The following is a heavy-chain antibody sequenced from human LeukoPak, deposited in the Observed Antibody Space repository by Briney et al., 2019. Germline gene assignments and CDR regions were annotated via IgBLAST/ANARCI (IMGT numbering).Heavy chain of an antibody. J-gene: IGHJ4*02. D-gene: IGHD3-10*01. V-gene: IGHV3-15*06. CDR2: IKSKTDGETT. CDR1: GFTFRSYP. CDR3: TTDLGTYYHGSQRLIPIDY. Sequence: GGSLRLSCVASGFTFRSYPMTWVRQAPGKGLEWIGRIKSKTDGETTNYAEPVRGRFTISRDDSKSAVYLQMNSLKIEDTAVYYCTTDLGTYYHGSQRLIPIDYWGQGTLVTVSS.